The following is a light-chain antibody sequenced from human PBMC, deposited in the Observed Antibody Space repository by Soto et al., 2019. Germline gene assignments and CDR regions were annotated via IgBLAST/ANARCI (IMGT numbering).Light chain of an antibody. CDR1: QSVSSY. J-gene: IGKJ2*01. CDR2: GAS. Sequence: EIVMTQSPATLSVSRGERATLSCRASQSVSSYLAWYQQKPGQAPRLLIYGASTGATGIPARFSGSGSGTEFTLTISSLQSEDFAVYYCQQYNNWPYTFGQGTKLEIK. V-gene: IGKV3-15*01. CDR3: QQYNNWPYT.